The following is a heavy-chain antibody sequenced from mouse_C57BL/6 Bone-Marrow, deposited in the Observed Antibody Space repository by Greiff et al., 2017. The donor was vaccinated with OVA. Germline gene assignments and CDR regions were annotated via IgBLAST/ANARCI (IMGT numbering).Heavy chain of an antibody. CDR2: IYPGDGDT. CDR1: GYAFSSSW. J-gene: IGHJ4*01. Sequence: QVQLKQSGPELVKPGASVKISCKASGYAFSSSWMNWVKQRPGKGLEWIGRIYPGDGDTNYNGKFKGKATLTADKSSSTAYMQLSSLTSEDSAVYFCARRVFTTVVATRSAMDYWGQGTSVTVSS. D-gene: IGHD1-1*01. V-gene: IGHV1-82*01. CDR3: ARRVFTTVVATRSAMDY.